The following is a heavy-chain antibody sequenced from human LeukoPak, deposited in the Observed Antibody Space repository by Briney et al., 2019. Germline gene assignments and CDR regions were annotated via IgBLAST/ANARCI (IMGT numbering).Heavy chain of an antibody. J-gene: IGHJ3*02. D-gene: IGHD1-26*01. V-gene: IGHV1-2*02. CDR3: AGDQAVWWELLPYAFDI. CDR1: GYTFTGYY. Sequence: GASVKVSCKASGYTFTGYYMHLVRQAPGQGLEWMGWINPNSGGTKYAQKFQVRVTMTRDTSISTAYMELSRLRPDDTAVYYCAGDQAVWWELLPYAFDIWGQGTMVTVSS. CDR2: INPNSGGT.